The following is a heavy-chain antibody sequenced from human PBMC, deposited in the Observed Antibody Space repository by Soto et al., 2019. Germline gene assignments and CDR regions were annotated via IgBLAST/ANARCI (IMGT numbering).Heavy chain of an antibody. CDR2: IYHSGST. CDR1: GYSISSGYY. CDR3: ARYYYDSSGYYPKYYFDY. Sequence: TLSLTCAVSGYSISSGYYWGWIRQPPGKGLEWIGSIYHSGSTYYNPSLKSRVTISVDTSKNQFSLKLSSVTAADTAVYYCARYYYDSSGYYPKYYFDYWGQGTLVTVSS. V-gene: IGHV4-38-2*01. J-gene: IGHJ4*02. D-gene: IGHD3-22*01.